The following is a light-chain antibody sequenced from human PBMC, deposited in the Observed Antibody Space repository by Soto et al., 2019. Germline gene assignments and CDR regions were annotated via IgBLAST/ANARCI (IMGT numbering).Light chain of an antibody. CDR1: WSTSSF. Sequence: IRMTQWPSTVFASXGDRVTIRCRSSWSTSSFLAGYQQKPGKAPKFXXYDASSLEGGGPSRFSCSGSATEFTRTITSRQPDDFATYYGQQYNSYPWTFGQGTKVDIK. CDR2: DAS. CDR3: QQYNSYPWT. J-gene: IGKJ1*01. V-gene: IGKV1-5*01.